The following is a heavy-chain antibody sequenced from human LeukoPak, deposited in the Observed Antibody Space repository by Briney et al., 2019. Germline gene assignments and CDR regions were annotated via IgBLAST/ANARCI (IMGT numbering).Heavy chain of an antibody. J-gene: IGHJ4*02. V-gene: IGHV3-30-3*01. CDR3: ARDSNHDSSGIDY. CDR2: ISYDGSNK. Sequence: PGRSLRLSCAASGFTFSSYAMHWVRQAPGKGLEWVAVISYDGSNKYYADSVKGRFTISRDNSKNTLYLQMNSLRAEDTAVYYCARDSNHDSSGIDYWGQGTLVTVSS. CDR1: GFTFSSYA. D-gene: IGHD3-22*01.